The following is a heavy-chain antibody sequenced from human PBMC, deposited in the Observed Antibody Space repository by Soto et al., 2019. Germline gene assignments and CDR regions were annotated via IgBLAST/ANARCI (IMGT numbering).Heavy chain of an antibody. CDR2: ISYDGSNK. CDR3: AKDQPLITIFRVAPDY. D-gene: IGHD3-3*01. V-gene: IGHV3-30*18. Sequence: QVQLVESGGGMVQPGRSLRLSCAASGFTFSSYGMHWVRQAPGKGLEWVAVISYDGSNKYYADYVKGRFTISRDNSKNTLYLQMNSLRAEDTAVYYCAKDQPLITIFRVAPDYWGQGTLVTVSS. J-gene: IGHJ4*02. CDR1: GFTFSSYG.